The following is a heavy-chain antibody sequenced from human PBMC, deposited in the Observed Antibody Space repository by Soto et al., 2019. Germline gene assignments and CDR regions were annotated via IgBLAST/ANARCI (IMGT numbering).Heavy chain of an antibody. J-gene: IGHJ4*01. D-gene: IGHD6-13*01. CDR2: THHSRGT. V-gene: IGHV4-4*02. CDR1: GDSIIGTHW. Sequence: SETLSLTCAVSGDSIIGTHWWSWVRRPPGKGLEFIGETHHSRGTNYNPSLRSRVTMPLDKSKNQLSLILYSVTAADTGVYYCARYSAASGTYYFDYWGQGTLVTVSS. CDR3: ARYSAASGTYYFDY.